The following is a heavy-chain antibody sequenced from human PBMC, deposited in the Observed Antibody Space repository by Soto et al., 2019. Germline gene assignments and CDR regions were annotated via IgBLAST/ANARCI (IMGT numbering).Heavy chain of an antibody. CDR1: GYSFTSYW. J-gene: IGHJ6*02. D-gene: IGHD3-10*01. Sequence: HGESLKISCKGSGYSFTSYWIGWVRQMPGKGLEWMGIIYPGDSDTRYSPSFQGQVTISAHKPISTAYLHWSSLNAPDTAMYYCAGGGVRGVITRTRDYYGMDVWGQGTTVTVSS. CDR3: AGGGVRGVITRTRDYYGMDV. V-gene: IGHV5-51*01. CDR2: IYPGDSDT.